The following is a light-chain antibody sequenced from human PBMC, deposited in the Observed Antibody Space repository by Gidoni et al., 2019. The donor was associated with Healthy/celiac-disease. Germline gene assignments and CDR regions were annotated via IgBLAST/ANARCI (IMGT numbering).Light chain of an antibody. J-gene: IGKJ1*01. CDR3: QQSYSTPRT. V-gene: IGKV1-39*01. Sequence: IQMTPSPSSLSASVGDRVTITCRASQSISSYLNWYQQKQGKAPKLLIYAASSLQSGVPSRFSGRGSGTDFTLNISSLQPEDFATYYWQQSYSTPRTFGQGTKVEIK. CDR2: AAS. CDR1: QSISSY.